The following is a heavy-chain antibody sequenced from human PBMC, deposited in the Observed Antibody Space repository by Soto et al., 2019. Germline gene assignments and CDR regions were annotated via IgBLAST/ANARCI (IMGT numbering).Heavy chain of an antibody. V-gene: IGHV1-69*13. CDR2: IIPMSGAA. CDR1: GGTSNNYA. CDR3: SSGGQPSKYIGAVITYGMDV. Sequence: SVKVSCKASGGTSNNYAISWVRQAPGQGLEWMGAIIPMSGAAKYAQRFQGRVTIAADESTSTAYMELHSLRSDDTAVYYCSSGGQPSKYIGAVITYGMDVWGQGTTVTVSS. J-gene: IGHJ6*02. D-gene: IGHD2-15*01.